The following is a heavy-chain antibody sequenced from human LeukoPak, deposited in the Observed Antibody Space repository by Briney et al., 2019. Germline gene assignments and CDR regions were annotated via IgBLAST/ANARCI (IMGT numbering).Heavy chain of an antibody. CDR2: IYYSGST. V-gene: IGHV4-31*03. Sequence: PSETLSLTCTVSVDSISSGGDYWSWSPQHRGDGLEWIGYIYYSGSTYYNPSLKSRVTISVDTSKNQFSLKLSSVTAADTAVYYCARAGLTMVRGVSKRFDYWGQGTLVTVSS. D-gene: IGHD3-10*01. CDR1: VDSISSGGDY. J-gene: IGHJ4*02. CDR3: ARAGLTMVRGVSKRFDY.